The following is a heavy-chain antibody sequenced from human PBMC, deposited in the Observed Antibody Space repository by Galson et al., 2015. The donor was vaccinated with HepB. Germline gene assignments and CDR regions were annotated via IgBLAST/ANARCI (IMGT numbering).Heavy chain of an antibody. CDR2: ITADNGNT. V-gene: IGHV1-3*01. Sequence: SVKVSCKASGYSFTTYAIHWVRQAPGQPPEWMGWITADNGNTKYSQKFQGRVTITRDTSANTAYMELTSLGSGDTAVYYCARGFWSGYCFDYWGRGTLVTVSS. D-gene: IGHD3-3*01. CDR3: ARGFWSGYCFDY. J-gene: IGHJ4*02. CDR1: GYSFTTYA.